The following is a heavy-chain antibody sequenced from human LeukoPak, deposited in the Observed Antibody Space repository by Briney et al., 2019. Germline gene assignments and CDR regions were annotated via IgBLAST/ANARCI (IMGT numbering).Heavy chain of an antibody. CDR1: GFTFSNYG. V-gene: IGHV3-30-3*02. D-gene: IGHD6-6*01. Sequence: GGSLRLSCAASGFTFSNYGLHWVRQAPGKGLEWVALISYDGGNKYYADSVKGRFTISRDNSKNTLYLQMNSLRAEDTAVYYCAKEESYSSSSCYWGQGTLVTVSS. CDR2: ISYDGGNK. J-gene: IGHJ4*02. CDR3: AKEESYSSSSCY.